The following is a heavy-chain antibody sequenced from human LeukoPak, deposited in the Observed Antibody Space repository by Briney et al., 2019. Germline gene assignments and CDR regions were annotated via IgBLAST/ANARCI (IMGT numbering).Heavy chain of an antibody. CDR1: GGSFSGYY. V-gene: IGHV3-7*01. J-gene: IGHJ4*02. D-gene: IGHD4-17*01. Sequence: ETLSLTCAVYGGSFSGYYWSWVRQAPGKGLEWVANIKQDGSEKYYVDSVKGRFTISRDNAKNSLYLQMNSLRAEDTAVYYCARDGGDYEADYWGQGTLVTVSS. CDR3: ARDGGDYEADY. CDR2: IKQDGSEK.